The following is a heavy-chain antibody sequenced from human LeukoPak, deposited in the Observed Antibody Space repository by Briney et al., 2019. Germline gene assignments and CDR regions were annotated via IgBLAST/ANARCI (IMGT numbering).Heavy chain of an antibody. CDR1: GLTFSSYA. Sequence: GSLRLSCAASGLTFSSYAMGWIRQPPGKGLEWIGYISYSGSTNYNPSLKSRVTISVDMSKNQFSLKLSSVTAADTAVYYCARVPNYYDSSGYRRNIYFDYWGQGTLVTVSS. CDR2: ISYSGST. V-gene: IGHV4-59*01. CDR3: ARVPNYYDSSGYRRNIYFDY. D-gene: IGHD3-22*01. J-gene: IGHJ4*02.